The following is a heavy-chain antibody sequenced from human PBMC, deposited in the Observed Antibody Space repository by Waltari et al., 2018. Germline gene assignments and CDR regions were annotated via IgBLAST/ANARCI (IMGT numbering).Heavy chain of an antibody. CDR1: GYSISSGYY. D-gene: IGHD4-17*01. CDR2: IYHSGSP. Sequence: QVQLQESGPGLVKPSETLSLTCAVSGYSISSGYYWGWIRQPPGKGLEGIGSIYHSGSPYYNPSLKSRVTISVDTSKNQFSLKLSSVTAADTAVYYCARDTTVTTEGYFDYWGQGTLVTVSS. J-gene: IGHJ4*02. CDR3: ARDTTVTTEGYFDY. V-gene: IGHV4-38-2*02.